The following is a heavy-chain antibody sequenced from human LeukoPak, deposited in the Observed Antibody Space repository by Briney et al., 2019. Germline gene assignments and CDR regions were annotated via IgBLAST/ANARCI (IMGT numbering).Heavy chain of an antibody. Sequence: PSETLSLTCTASGGSISGDYWSWIRQPPGKGLEWIGYIYYSGSTYCNPSLKSRVTISVDTSKNQFSLKLSSVTAADTAVYYCARVRVAFDIWGQGTMVTVSS. CDR3: ARVRVAFDI. V-gene: IGHV4-30-4*08. J-gene: IGHJ3*02. CDR2: IYYSGST. CDR1: GGSISGDY.